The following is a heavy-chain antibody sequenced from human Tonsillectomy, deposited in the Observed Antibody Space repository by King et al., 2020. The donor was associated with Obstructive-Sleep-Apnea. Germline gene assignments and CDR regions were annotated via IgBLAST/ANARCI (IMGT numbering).Heavy chain of an antibody. Sequence: TLKESGPTLVKPTQTLTLTCTFSGFSLTTTQMGVGWIRQPPGKALEWLALIYYDDDKRYNPSLKTKLTITKDTSRNPVVLTMTNMDPVDTATYYCAHPNSGYFYYFDYWGPGTLVTVSS. J-gene: IGHJ4*02. CDR3: AHPNSGYFYYFDY. CDR1: GFSLTTTQMG. V-gene: IGHV2-5*02. D-gene: IGHD3-22*01. CDR2: IYYDDDK.